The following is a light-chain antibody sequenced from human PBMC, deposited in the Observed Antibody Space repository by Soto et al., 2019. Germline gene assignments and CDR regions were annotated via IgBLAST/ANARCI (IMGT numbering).Light chain of an antibody. V-gene: IGKV3-20*01. CDR2: GAS. Sequence: EIVLTQSPGTLSLSPGERATLSCRASQSVSSSSLAWYQQKPGQPPRLLLYGASSRATGIPDRFSGSGSGTDFTLTISRLEPEDFAVYYCQQYGSSPRTFGQGTKVDIK. CDR1: QSVSSSS. CDR3: QQYGSSPRT. J-gene: IGKJ1*01.